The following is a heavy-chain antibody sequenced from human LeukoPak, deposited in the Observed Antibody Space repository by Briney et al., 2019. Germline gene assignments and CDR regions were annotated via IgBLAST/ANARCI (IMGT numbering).Heavy chain of an antibody. CDR2: INHSGST. CDR1: GGSFSGYY. V-gene: IGHV4-34*01. D-gene: IGHD6-19*01. Sequence: SETLSLTCAVYGGSFSGYYWSWIRQPPGKRLEWIGEINHSGSTNYNPSLKSRVTISLDTSKNQFSLKLSSVTAADTAVYYCARDHGSGWLQYFDYWGQGTLVTVSS. J-gene: IGHJ4*02. CDR3: ARDHGSGWLQYFDY.